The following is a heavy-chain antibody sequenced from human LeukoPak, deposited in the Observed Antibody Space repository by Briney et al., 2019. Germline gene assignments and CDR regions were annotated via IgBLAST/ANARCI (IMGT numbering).Heavy chain of an antibody. CDR3: ARVHCSGGSCLLLSYYFDY. D-gene: IGHD2-15*01. V-gene: IGHV4-34*01. CDR1: GGSFSGYY. CDR2: INHSGST. J-gene: IGHJ4*02. Sequence: SETLSLTCAVYGGSFSGYYWSWIRQPPGEGLEWIGEINHSGSTYYNPSLKNRVTISVDTSKNQFSLKLSSVTAADTAVYYCARVHCSGGSCLLLSYYFDYWGQGTLVTVSS.